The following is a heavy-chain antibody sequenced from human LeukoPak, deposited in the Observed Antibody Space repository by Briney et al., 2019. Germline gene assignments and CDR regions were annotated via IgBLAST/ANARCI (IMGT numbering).Heavy chain of an antibody. D-gene: IGHD5-12*01. J-gene: IGHJ4*02. Sequence: PGGSLRLSCATSGFTFSSYGMHWVRQAPGKGLEWVAFIRSDGHNKYYADSVKGRFTISRDNAKNSVFLQMNSLRAEDTAVYYCARDGRNGYEDDYWGQGTLVTVSS. V-gene: IGHV3-30*02. CDR1: GFTFSSYG. CDR2: IRSDGHNK. CDR3: ARDGRNGYEDDY.